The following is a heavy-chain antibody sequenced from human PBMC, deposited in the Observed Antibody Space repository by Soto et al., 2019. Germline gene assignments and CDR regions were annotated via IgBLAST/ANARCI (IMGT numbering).Heavy chain of an antibody. D-gene: IGHD6-19*01. J-gene: IGHJ6*02. CDR1: GYSFTSYW. CDR3: ARLAGTGNYYYYGMDV. V-gene: IGHV5-51*01. Sequence: ASVKVSCKGSGYSFTSYWIGWVRQMPGKGLEWMGIIYPGDSDTRYSPSFQGQVTISADKSISTAYLQWSSLKASDTAMYYCARLAGTGNYYYYGMDVWGQGTTVTVSS. CDR2: IYPGDSDT.